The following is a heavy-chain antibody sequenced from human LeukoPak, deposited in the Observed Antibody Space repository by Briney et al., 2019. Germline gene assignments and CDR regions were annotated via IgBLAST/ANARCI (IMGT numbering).Heavy chain of an antibody. D-gene: IGHD3-22*01. J-gene: IGHJ4*02. V-gene: IGHV3-11*04. Sequence: GGSLRLSCAASGFTFSDYYMSWIRRAPGKGLEWVSYISSSGSTIYYADSVKGRFTISRDNAKNSLYLQMNSLRAEDTAVYYCARDLFEYYYDSSGYFDYWGQGTLVTVSS. CDR3: ARDLFEYYYDSSGYFDY. CDR1: GFTFSDYY. CDR2: ISSSGSTI.